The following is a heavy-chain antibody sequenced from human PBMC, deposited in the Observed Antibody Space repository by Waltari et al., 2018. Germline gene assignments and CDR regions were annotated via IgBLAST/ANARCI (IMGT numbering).Heavy chain of an antibody. Sequence: VQGEESGPGLVKPSQTLSLTCTVSGGSISSGHYYWSRIRQPPGKALEWIGYIYYTGSSYYNPSLKSRVIISVDMSKSQFSLKVSSVTAADTALYYCVRSGYIYGANAFDIWGQGTMVTVSS. CDR3: VRSGYIYGANAFDI. CDR1: GGSISSGHYY. J-gene: IGHJ3*02. D-gene: IGHD5-12*01. V-gene: IGHV4-30-4*08. CDR2: IYYTGSS.